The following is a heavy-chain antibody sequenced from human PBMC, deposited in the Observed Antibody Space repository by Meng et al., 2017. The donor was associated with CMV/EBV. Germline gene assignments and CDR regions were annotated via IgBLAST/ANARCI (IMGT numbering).Heavy chain of an antibody. V-gene: IGHV4-61*01. D-gene: IGHD3-10*01. Sequence: GSLRLSCTVSGYSISSGYYWSWIRQPPGKGLEWIGYIYYSGSTNYNPSLKSRVTISVDTSKNQFSLKLSTVTAADTAVYYCARDQMVRGVYYYYYGMDVWGQGTTVTVSS. CDR1: GYSISSGYY. J-gene: IGHJ6*02. CDR2: IYYSGST. CDR3: ARDQMVRGVYYYYYGMDV.